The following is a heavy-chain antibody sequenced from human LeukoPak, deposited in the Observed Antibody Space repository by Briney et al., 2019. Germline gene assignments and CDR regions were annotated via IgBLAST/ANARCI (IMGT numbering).Heavy chain of an antibody. CDR3: VRERERGTYFI. V-gene: IGHV1-18*01. D-gene: IGHD3-10*01. CDR2: ISAYNGNT. Sequence: ASVKVSCKASGFTFTRYGISWVRQAPGQGLEWMGWISAYNGNTNYAQKLQGRVTMTTDTSTSTAYMELRSLRSDDTAVYFCVRERERGTYFIWGQGTLVTVSS. CDR1: GFTFTRYG. J-gene: IGHJ4*02.